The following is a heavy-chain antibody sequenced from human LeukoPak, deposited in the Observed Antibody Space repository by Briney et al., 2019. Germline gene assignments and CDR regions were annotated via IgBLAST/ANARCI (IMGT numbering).Heavy chain of an antibody. CDR1: GYSFTSYW. J-gene: IGHJ6*03. V-gene: IGHV5-51*01. Sequence: GESLKISCKGSGYSFTSYWIGWVRQMPGKGLEWMGIIYPGDSDTRYSPSFQGQVTISADKSISTAYLQWSSLKASDTAMYYCARQVSGYYDSSGFKPKYYYHYYMDVWGKGTTVTISS. D-gene: IGHD3-22*01. CDR2: IYPGDSDT. CDR3: ARQVSGYYDSSGFKPKYYYHYYMDV.